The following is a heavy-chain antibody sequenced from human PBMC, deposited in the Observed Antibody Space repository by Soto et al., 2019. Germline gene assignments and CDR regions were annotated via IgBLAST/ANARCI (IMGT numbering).Heavy chain of an antibody. J-gene: IGHJ4*02. D-gene: IGHD6-13*01. V-gene: IGHV3-64*01. Sequence: EVQLVESGGGLVQPGGSLRLSCAASGFTFSSYAMHWVRQAPGKGLEYVSAISSNGGSTYYANSVKGRFTISRDNSKNTLYLQMGSLRAEDMAVYYCARQSYSSYYFDYWGQGTLVTVPS. CDR3: ARQSYSSYYFDY. CDR1: GFTFSSYA. CDR2: ISSNGGST.